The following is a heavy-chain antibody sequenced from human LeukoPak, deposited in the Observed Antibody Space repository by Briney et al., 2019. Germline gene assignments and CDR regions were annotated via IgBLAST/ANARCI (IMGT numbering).Heavy chain of an antibody. CDR3: ARSTMSNVFDI. J-gene: IGHJ3*02. D-gene: IGHD5/OR15-5a*01. CDR1: GFTFSSYW. CDR2: IKSDGSST. V-gene: IGHV3-74*01. Sequence: GGSLRLSCAASGFTFSSYWMHWVRQAPGKGLVWVSRIKSDGSSTSYADSVKGRFTISRDNVKNTLYLQMNSLRAEDTAVYYCARSTMSNVFDIWGQGTMVTVSS.